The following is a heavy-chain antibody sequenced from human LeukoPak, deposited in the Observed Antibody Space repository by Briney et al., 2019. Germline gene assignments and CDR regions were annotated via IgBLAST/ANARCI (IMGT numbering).Heavy chain of an antibody. J-gene: IGHJ5*02. CDR1: GGTFSSYA. Sequence: ASVKVSCKASGGTFSSYAISWVRQAPGQGLEWMGRIIPILGIANYAQKFQGRVTITADKSTSTAHMELSSLRSEDTAVYYCARWRSRYGDYVAWGQGTLVTVSS. V-gene: IGHV1-69*04. CDR3: ARWRSRYGDYVA. CDR2: IIPILGIA. D-gene: IGHD4-17*01.